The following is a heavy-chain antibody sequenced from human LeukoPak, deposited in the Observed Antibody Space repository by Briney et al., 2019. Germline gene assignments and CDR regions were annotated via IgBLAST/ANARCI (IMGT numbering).Heavy chain of an antibody. V-gene: IGHV4-59*01. CDR2: IYYSGST. CDR3: ARRGSSYWFDP. CDR1: GGSISSYY. Sequence: SETLSLTCTVSGGSISSYYWSWIRQPPGNGLEWIGYIYYSGSTNYNPSLKSRVTISVDTSKNQFSLKLSSVTAADTAVYYCARRGSSYWFDPWGQGTLVTVSS. J-gene: IGHJ5*02. D-gene: IGHD6-6*01.